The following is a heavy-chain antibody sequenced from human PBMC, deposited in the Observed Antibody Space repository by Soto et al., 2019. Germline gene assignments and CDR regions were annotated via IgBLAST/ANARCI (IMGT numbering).Heavy chain of an antibody. D-gene: IGHD6-19*01. CDR3: VRALQAVAVAGA. CDR1: GGSFSGYY. V-gene: IGHV4-34*12. Sequence: QVQLQQWGAGRLKPSETLSLTCAVYGGSFSGYYWSWVRQPPGKGLEWIGEIIHSGSTNYNPSLKSRVTISVDTSKNKFSLKLRSVTAADTAVYYCVRALQAVAVAGAWGQGTLVTVSS. J-gene: IGHJ5*02. CDR2: IIHSGST.